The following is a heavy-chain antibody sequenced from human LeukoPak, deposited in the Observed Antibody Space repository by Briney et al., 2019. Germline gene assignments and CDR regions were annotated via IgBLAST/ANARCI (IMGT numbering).Heavy chain of an antibody. CDR2: IDPSDSYT. D-gene: IGHD2-2*01. CDR3: ARHTRGIVVVPAAIDY. J-gene: IGHJ4*02. Sequence: GESLKISCKGSGYSFTSYWISWVHQMPGKGLEWMGRIDPSDSYTNYNPSFQGHVTISADKSISTAYLQWSSLKASDTAMYYCARHTRGIVVVPAAIDYWGQGTLVTVSS. V-gene: IGHV5-10-1*01. CDR1: GYSFTSYW.